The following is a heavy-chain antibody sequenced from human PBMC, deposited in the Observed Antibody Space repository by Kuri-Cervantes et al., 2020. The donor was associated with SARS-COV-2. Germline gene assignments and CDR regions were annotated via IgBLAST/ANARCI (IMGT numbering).Heavy chain of an antibody. V-gene: IGHV3-73*01. CDR1: GFTFSGSR. D-gene: IGHD3-10*01. CDR3: ATPPLGSRNPFQI. J-gene: IGHJ3*02. CDR2: IKSAVDNSAT. Sequence: GGSLRLSCAASGFTFSGSRVHWVRQASGKGLEWVGRIKSAVDNSATAYAASVKGRFTISRDDSKDTAYLHMNSLQTDDTAVYYCATPPLGSRNPFQIWGQGTMVTVSS.